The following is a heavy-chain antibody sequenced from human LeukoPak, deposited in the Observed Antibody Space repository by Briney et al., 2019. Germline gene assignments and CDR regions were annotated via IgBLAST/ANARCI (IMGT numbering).Heavy chain of an antibody. CDR2: IYYSGST. V-gene: IGHV4-59*01. D-gene: IGHD6-6*01. J-gene: IGHJ4*02. CDR3: ARVGGGAARVYFDY. Sequence: SETLSLTCTVSGGSISSYYWSWIRQPPGKGLEWIGYIYYSGSTDYNPSLKSRVTISVDTSKNQFSLKLSSVTAADTAVYYCARVGGGAARVYFDYWGQGTLVTVSS. CDR1: GGSISSYY.